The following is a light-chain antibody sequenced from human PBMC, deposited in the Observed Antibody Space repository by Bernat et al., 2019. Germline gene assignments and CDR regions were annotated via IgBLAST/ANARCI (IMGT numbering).Light chain of an antibody. Sequence: EIVMTQSPATLSVSPGERATLSCRASQSVSSNLAWYQQKPGQAPRLLIYGASTRATGIPASFSGSGSGTEFTLTISSLQSEDFAVYYCQQCNSWPPGRFGQGTRLEIK. CDR3: QQCNSWPPGR. CDR1: QSVSSN. CDR2: GAS. V-gene: IGKV3-15*01. J-gene: IGKJ5*01.